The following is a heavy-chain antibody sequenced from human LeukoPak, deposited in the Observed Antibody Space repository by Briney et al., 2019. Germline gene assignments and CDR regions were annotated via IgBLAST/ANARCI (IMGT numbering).Heavy chain of an antibody. J-gene: IGHJ4*02. Sequence: ASVKVSCKASGYTFTGYYMHWVRQAPGQGLEWMGWINPNSGGTNYAQKFQGRVTMTRDTSISTAYMELSRLRSDDTAVYYCARLPGIAVAGGQLDYWGQGTLVTVSS. D-gene: IGHD6-19*01. V-gene: IGHV1-2*02. CDR3: ARLPGIAVAGGQLDY. CDR2: INPNSGGT. CDR1: GYTFTGYY.